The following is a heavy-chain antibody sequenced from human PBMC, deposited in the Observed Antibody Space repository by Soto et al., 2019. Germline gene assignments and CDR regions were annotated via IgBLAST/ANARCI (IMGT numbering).Heavy chain of an antibody. J-gene: IGHJ4*02. CDR3: AGLPLGSGASCYFDY. D-gene: IGHD2-15*01. Sequence: SETLSLTCTVSGGSISSGDYYWSWIRQPPGKGLEWIGYIYYSGSTYYNPSLKSRVTISVDTSKNQFSLKLSSVTAADTAVYYCAGLPLGSGASCYFDYWGQGTLVTVSS. CDR1: GGSISSGDYY. CDR2: IYYSGST. V-gene: IGHV4-30-4*01.